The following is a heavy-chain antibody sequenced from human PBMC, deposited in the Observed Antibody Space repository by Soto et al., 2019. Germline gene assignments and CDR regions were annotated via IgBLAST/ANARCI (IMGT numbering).Heavy chain of an antibody. V-gene: IGHV1-18*01. J-gene: IGHJ4*02. CDR2: ISAYNGNT. CDR1: GYTFASYA. CDR3: ARDPPPPDY. Sequence: QVQLVQSGAEVKKPGASVKVSCKASGYTFASYAISWMRQAPGQGLEWMGWISAYNGNTNYAQKLQGRVTMTPDTSTSTAYMELRSMRSGDTAVYYCARDPPPPDYWGQGTLVTVSS.